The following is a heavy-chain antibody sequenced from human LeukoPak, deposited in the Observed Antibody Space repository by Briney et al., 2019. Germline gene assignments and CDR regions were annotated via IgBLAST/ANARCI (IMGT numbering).Heavy chain of an antibody. D-gene: IGHD6-13*01. CDR1: GGSISSYY. Sequence: PSETPSLTCTVSGGSISSYYWSWIRQPAGKGLEWIGRIYTSGSTNYNPSLKSRVTMSVDTSKNQFSLKLSSVTAADTAAYYCARAGSSWYGHWFDPWGQGTLVTVSS. V-gene: IGHV4-4*07. J-gene: IGHJ5*02. CDR3: ARAGSSWYGHWFDP. CDR2: IYTSGST.